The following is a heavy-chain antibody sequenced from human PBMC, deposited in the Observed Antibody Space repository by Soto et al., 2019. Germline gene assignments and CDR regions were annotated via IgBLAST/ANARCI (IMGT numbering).Heavy chain of an antibody. CDR1: GDSIRSSSY. D-gene: IGHD3-3*01. J-gene: IGHJ5*02. Sequence: SETLSLTCTVSGDSIRSSSYWGWIRQPPGKGLEWIGSIYYSGSTYYNPSLKSRVTISVDTSKNQFSLKLSSVTAADTAVYYCARHVTTIFGVVIIGWFDPWCQGTLVTVS. V-gene: IGHV4-39*01. CDR2: IYYSGST. CDR3: ARHVTTIFGVVIIGWFDP.